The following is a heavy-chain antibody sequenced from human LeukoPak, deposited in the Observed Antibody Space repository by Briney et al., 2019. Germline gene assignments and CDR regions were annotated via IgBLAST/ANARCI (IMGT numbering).Heavy chain of an antibody. V-gene: IGHV1-2*04. CDR1: GYTFTGYY. J-gene: IGHJ4*02. D-gene: IGHD6-13*01. CDR3: ARNSGYSSSWYFY. Sequence: VKVSCKASGYTFTGYYMHWVRQAPGQGLEWMGWINPNSGGTNYAQKFQGWVTMTRDTSTSTAYMELRSLRSDDTAVYYCARNSGYSSSWYFYWGQGTLVTVSS. CDR2: INPNSGGT.